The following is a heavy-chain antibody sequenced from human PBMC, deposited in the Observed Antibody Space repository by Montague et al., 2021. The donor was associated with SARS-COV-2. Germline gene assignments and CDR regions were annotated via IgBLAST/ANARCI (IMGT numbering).Heavy chain of an antibody. D-gene: IGHD2-15*01. J-gene: IGHJ4*02. CDR2: ISYTGRT. CDR1: GGSISRLDYY. Sequence: SEILSLTCTVSGGSISRLDYYWGWIRQSPGKGSEGIGSISYTGRTYYNPSLRSRVSFSMDTSKNHFSLSLSSVTVADTAVYFCARQLPSYCATHQCYPYYLDGWGQGALVTVSS. CDR3: ARQLPSYCATHQCYPYYLDG. V-gene: IGHV4-39*01.